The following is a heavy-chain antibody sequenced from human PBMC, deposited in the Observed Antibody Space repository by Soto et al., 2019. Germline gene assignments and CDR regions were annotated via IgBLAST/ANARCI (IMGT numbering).Heavy chain of an antibody. J-gene: IGHJ6*02. CDR3: ARQEGSSASFYYGMDV. CDR1: GYSFTSYW. Sequence: GESLKISCKGSGYSFTSYWIGWVRQMPGKGLEWMGIICPEDSNTRYSPSFQGQVTISADKSISTAYLQWSSLKASDTAMFYCARQEGSSASFYYGMDVWGRGTTVTVSS. D-gene: IGHD3-10*01. V-gene: IGHV5-51*01. CDR2: ICPEDSNT.